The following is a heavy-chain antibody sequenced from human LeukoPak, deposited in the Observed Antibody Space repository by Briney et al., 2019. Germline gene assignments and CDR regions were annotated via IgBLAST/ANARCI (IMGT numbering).Heavy chain of an antibody. CDR1: GFSFSSYG. D-gene: IGHD1-26*01. CDR3: AKDGDDSGSYLVY. J-gene: IGHJ4*02. V-gene: IGHV3-30*02. CDR2: TWYDGSNK. Sequence: GGSLRLSXAASGFSFSSYGMHWVRQAPGKGLEGVAFTWYDGSNKYYGDSVKGRFTISRDNSKNTLYLQMNSLRAEDTAVYYCAKDGDDSGSYLVYWGQGTLVTVSS.